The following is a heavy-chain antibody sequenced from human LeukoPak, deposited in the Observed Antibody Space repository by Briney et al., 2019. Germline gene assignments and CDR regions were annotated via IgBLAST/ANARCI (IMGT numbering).Heavy chain of an antibody. CDR3: ARQGTYSYDSTTFTFDS. J-gene: IGHJ4*02. D-gene: IGHD3-22*01. CDR1: GDSIATGIPY. V-gene: IGHV4-39*01. CDR2: IFYTRNT. Sequence: SETLSLTCTLAGDSIATGIPYWGWIRQPPGKGREWSGSIFYTRNTYYNPSLQSRITISVDTSKNQVSLKVTSVTATDTALYYCARQGTYSYDSTTFTFDSWGQGTMVTVSS.